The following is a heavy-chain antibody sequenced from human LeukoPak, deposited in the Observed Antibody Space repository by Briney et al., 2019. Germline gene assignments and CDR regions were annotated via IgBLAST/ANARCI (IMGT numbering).Heavy chain of an antibody. CDR2: LSGRSDTI. J-gene: IGHJ5*02. CDR1: GFTFSTHA. V-gene: IGHV3-23*01. D-gene: IGHD1-1*01. CDR3: AKVLWIGAKNWWFDA. Sequence: VGSLRLSCAPSGFTFSTHAMSWGPHAPGEGLEWGSVLSGRSDTIYCADSVKGRFTISRDNSKNTLYLQMDSLRAEDTADYYCAKVLWIGAKNWWFDAWGQGTLVTVSS.